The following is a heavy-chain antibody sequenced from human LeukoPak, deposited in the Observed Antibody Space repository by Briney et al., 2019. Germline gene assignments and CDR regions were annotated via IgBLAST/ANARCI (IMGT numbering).Heavy chain of an antibody. CDR3: ARLGLVEGSRYNTDY. CDR1: GDSINNYF. CDR2: VHYSGTT. V-gene: IGHV4-59*01. J-gene: IGHJ4*02. Sequence: PSETLSLTCTVSGDSINNYFWSWIRQSPGTGLEWIGYVHYSGTTKFNPSLQSRVSISIHTSRSQFFLNLSSVTAADTAIYYCARLGLVEGSRYNTDYWGQGILVTVSS. D-gene: IGHD3-3*01.